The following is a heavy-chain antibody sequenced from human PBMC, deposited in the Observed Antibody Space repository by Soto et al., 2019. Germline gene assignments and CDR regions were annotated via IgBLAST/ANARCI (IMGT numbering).Heavy chain of an antibody. J-gene: IGHJ6*02. CDR2: IIPILGIA. V-gene: IGHV1-69*02. CDR3: ARQTHVYGGNSDGPRPVVPYSYYCMDV. Sequence: QVQLVQSGAEVKKPGSSVKVSCKASGGTFSSYTISWVRQAPGQGLEWMGRIIPILGIANYAQKFQGRVKITADKTTSTAYMELNILRSADTAVYYCARQTHVYGGNSDGPRPVVPYSYYCMDVWGQGTKVTVSS. CDR1: GGTFSSYT. D-gene: IGHD4-17*01.